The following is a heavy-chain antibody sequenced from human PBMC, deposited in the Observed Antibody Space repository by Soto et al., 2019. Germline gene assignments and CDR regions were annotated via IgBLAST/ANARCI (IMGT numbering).Heavy chain of an antibody. D-gene: IGHD5-12*01. CDR3: ADIGGYDSAGGAY. Sequence: QVQLVESGGGGVQPGKSLRLSCSASGFTFSAYGMHWVRQAPGKGLEWVTFISCNGKNTDYADSVKGRFTVSRDNARNTLYLQMTSLRAGDAAVYYCADIGGYDSAGGAYWGQGALVTVSS. V-gene: IGHV3-33*05. CDR1: GFTFSAYG. J-gene: IGHJ4*02. CDR2: ISCNGKNT.